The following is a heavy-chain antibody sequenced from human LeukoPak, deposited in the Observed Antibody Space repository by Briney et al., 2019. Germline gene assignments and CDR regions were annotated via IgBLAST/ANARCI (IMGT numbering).Heavy chain of an antibody. CDR2: IIPIFGTA. CDR3: ARSDPAYDFWSGYYTSDTNFDY. J-gene: IGHJ4*02. Sequence: GASVRVSCKASGGTFRNHAISWVRQAPGQGLEWMGGIIPIFGTAKFAQRYQGRVTITADESTSTAYMELSSLRSEDTAVYYCARSDPAYDFWSGYYTSDTNFDYWGQGTLVTVSS. D-gene: IGHD3-3*01. V-gene: IGHV1-69*01. CDR1: GGTFRNHA.